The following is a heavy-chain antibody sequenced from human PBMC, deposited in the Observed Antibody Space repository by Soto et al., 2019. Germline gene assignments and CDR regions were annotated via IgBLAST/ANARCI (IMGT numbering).Heavy chain of an antibody. V-gene: IGHV3-23*01. J-gene: IGHJ4*02. CDR3: VRSGYSYGPNKYYFDY. CDR2: ISASGGNA. D-gene: IGHD5-18*01. CDR1: GFTFRSYA. Sequence: VHLLESGGALAQPGGSLRLSCAASGFTFRSYAMSWVRQAPGKGLKWVSGISASGGNAYHADSVKGRFTVSRDNIKNNLDLQMNSLRVDDTAVYHCVRSGYSYGPNKYYFDYWGQGTLVSVSS.